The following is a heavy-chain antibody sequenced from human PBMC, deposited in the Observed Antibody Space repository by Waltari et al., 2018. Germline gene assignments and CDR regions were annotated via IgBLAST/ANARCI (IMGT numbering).Heavy chain of an antibody. V-gene: IGHV4-31*03. CDR1: GGSISSGGYY. Sequence: QVQLQESGPGLVKPSQTLSLTCTVSGGSISSGGYYWSWIRQHPGKGLDWIGYIYYSGSTYYNPSLKSRVTISVDTSKNQFSLKLSSVTAADTAVYYCARGSLYGAQVAFDIWGQGTMVTVSS. D-gene: IGHD4-17*01. CDR3: ARGSLYGAQVAFDI. CDR2: IYYSGST. J-gene: IGHJ3*02.